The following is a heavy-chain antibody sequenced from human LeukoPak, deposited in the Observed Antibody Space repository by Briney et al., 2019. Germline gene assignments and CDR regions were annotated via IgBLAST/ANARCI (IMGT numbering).Heavy chain of an antibody. CDR3: ARHEGIPAALFMLDV. V-gene: IGHV4-59*08. CDR2: ISDTGTT. Sequence: SETLSLTCTVSGASISSHYWSWIRQPPGKGLVWIGYISDTGTTNYNPSLKSRVTISVDTAKNQFSLSMRSVTAADTAVYFCARHEGIPAALFMLDVWGQGTTVIVSS. CDR1: GASISSHY. D-gene: IGHD2-2*01. J-gene: IGHJ6*02.